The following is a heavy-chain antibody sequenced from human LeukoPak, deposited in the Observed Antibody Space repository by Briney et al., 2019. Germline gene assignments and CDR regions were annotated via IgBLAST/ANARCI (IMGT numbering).Heavy chain of an antibody. CDR1: GGSISSSSYY. J-gene: IGHJ4*02. V-gene: IGHV4-39*07. CDR2: IYYSGST. D-gene: IGHD2-15*01. CDR3: ARGSRYCSGGSCYFYFDY. Sequence: SETLSLTCTVSGGSISSSSYYWGWIRQPPGKGLEWIGSIYYSGSTYYNPSLKSRVTISVDTSKNQFSLKLSSVTAADTAVYYCARGSRYCSGGSCYFYFDYWGQGTLVTVSS.